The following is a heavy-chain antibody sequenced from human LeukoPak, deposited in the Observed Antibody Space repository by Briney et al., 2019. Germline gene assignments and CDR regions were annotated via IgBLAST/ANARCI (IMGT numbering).Heavy chain of an antibody. J-gene: IGHJ5*02. CDR2: IGTAGDT. CDR3: ARVRRDNWFDP. Sequence: GGSLRLSCAASGLTFSTYDMHWVRQAKGKGLEWVSGIGTAGDTYYLGSVKDRFTISRENAKNSLYLQMNSLRAGDTAVYYCARVRRDNWFDPWGQGTQATVYS. V-gene: IGHV3-13*04. CDR1: GLTFSTYD.